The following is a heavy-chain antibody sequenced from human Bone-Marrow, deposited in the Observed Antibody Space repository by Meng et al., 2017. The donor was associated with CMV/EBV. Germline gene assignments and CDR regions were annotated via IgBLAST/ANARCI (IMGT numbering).Heavy chain of an antibody. J-gene: IGHJ4*02. D-gene: IGHD1-26*01. CDR1: GGSFSVYY. Sequence: GSLRLSCAVYGGSFSVYYWSWIRQPPGKGLEWIGEINHSGSTNYNPSLKSRVTISVDTSKNQFSLKLSSVTAADTAVYYCVVLGAIDYWGQGTLVTVSS. CDR3: VVLGAIDY. CDR2: INHSGST. V-gene: IGHV4-34*01.